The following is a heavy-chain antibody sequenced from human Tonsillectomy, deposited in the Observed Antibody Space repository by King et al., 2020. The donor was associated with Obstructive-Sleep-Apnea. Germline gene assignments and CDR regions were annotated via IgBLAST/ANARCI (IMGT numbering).Heavy chain of an antibody. CDR3: ARGSSLGWLLGWFDP. J-gene: IGHJ5*02. CDR1: GGSISSYY. V-gene: IGHV4-59*01. D-gene: IGHD3-3*01. CDR2: IYYSGST. Sequence: QLQESGPGLVKPSETLSLTCTVSGGSISSYYWSWIRQPPGKGLEWIGYIYYSGSTNNNPSLKSRVTISVDTSKNQFSLKLSSVTAADTAVYYCARGSSLGWLLGWFDPWGQGTLVTVSS.